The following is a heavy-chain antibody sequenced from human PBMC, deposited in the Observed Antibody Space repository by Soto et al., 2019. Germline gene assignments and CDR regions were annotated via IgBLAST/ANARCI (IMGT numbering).Heavy chain of an antibody. J-gene: IGHJ4*02. V-gene: IGHV6-1*01. D-gene: IGHD3-3*01. CDR2: AYYRSRWIY. Sequence: SQTLSLTCAISGDSVSNNGATWNWIRQSPSRGLEWLGRAYYRSRWIYDYATSVKSRISINPDTSKNQFSLKLSSVTAADTAVYYCARENSDFWSGYPTEIDYWGQGTLVTVSS. CDR3: ARENSDFWSGYPTEIDY. CDR1: GDSVSNNGAT.